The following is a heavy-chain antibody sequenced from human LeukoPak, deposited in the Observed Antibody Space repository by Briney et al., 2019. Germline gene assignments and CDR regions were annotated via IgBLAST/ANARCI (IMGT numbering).Heavy chain of an antibody. V-gene: IGHV4-61*03. Sequence: PSETLSLTCSVLGGSVSSGSYYWSWIRQSPGKGLEWIGCIYYSGSTNYNPSLRGRVAMSIDTSKNHFSLRLISVTAADTAIYYCARAPGIVGTTPFGNYWGRGTLVTVSS. CDR3: ARAPGIVGTTPFGNY. D-gene: IGHD1-26*01. CDR2: IYYSGST. CDR1: GGSVSSGSYY. J-gene: IGHJ4*02.